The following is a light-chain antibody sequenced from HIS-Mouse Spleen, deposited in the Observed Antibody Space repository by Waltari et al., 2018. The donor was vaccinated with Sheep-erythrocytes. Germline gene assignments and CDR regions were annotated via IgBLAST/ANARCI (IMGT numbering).Light chain of an antibody. J-gene: IGLJ1*01. CDR1: ALPKQY. CDR3: QSADSSGTYV. V-gene: IGLV3-25*03. Sequence: SYELTQPPSVSVSPVQTARIPCPGDALPKQYAYWYQQKPGQAPVVVIYKDSERPSGIPERFSGSSSGTTVTLTISGVQAEDEADYYCQSADSSGTYVFGTGTKVTVL. CDR2: KDS.